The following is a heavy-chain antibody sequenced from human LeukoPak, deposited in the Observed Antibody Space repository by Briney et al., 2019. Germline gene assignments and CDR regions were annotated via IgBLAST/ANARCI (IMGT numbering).Heavy chain of an antibody. V-gene: IGHV3-21*01. D-gene: IGHD1-14*01. J-gene: IGHJ6*02. CDR1: GFTFSSYS. CDR3: ARVLPEEPYYYYGMDV. CDR2: ISSSSSYI. Sequence: PGGSLRLSCAASGFTFSSYSMNWVRQAPGKGLEWVSSISSSSSYIFYADSVKGRFTISRDNAKNSLYLQMNSLRAEDTAVYYCARVLPEEPYYYYGMDVWGQGTTVTVSS.